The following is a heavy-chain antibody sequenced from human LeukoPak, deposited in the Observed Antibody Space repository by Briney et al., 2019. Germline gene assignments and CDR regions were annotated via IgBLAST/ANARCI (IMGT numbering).Heavy chain of an antibody. J-gene: IGHJ5*02. CDR1: GYTFTSYD. D-gene: IGHD4-17*01. V-gene: IGHV1-8*01. CDR3: ARRLRSKNWFDP. Sequence: ASVKVSCKASGYTFTSYDINWERQATGQGLEWMGWMNPNSGNTGYAQKFQGRVTMTRNTSISTAYMELSSLRSEDTAVYYCARRLRSKNWFDPWGQGTLVTVSS. CDR2: MNPNSGNT.